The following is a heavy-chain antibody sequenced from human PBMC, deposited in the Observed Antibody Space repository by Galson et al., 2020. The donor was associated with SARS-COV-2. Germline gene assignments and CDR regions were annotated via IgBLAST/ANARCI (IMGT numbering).Heavy chain of an antibody. CDR2: MNPKSGNT. J-gene: IGHJ5*02. Sequence: ASVKVSCKASGYTFTNYDINWVRQATGQGLELMGWMNPKSGNTGYVQKFQGRVTMTRSTSISTAYMELSSLPSEDTAVSYCARVWERGFSYGNWFDTWGQGSLVTVSS. CDR3: ARVWERGFSYGNWFDT. D-gene: IGHD5-18*01. CDR1: GYTFTNYD. V-gene: IGHV1-8*01.